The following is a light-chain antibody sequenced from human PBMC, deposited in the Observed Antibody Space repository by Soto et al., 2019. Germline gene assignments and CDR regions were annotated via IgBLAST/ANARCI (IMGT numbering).Light chain of an antibody. CDR2: GAS. CDR3: QQYNNRPPWT. CDR1: QRIGSN. V-gene: IGKV3-15*01. Sequence: EIVMTQSPATLSVSPGDGATLSCRASQRIGSNLAWYQQRPGQAPRLLLYGASTRATSTPARFSGSGSGTDFTLTISSLQSEDFAVYYCQQYNNRPPWTFGQGTKVEIK. J-gene: IGKJ1*01.